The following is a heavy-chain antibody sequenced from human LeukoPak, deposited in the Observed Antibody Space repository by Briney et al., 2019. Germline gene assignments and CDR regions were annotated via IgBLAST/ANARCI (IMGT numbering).Heavy chain of an antibody. J-gene: IGHJ5*02. CDR1: GGSFSGYY. Sequence: SETLSLTCAVYGGSFSGYYWSWIRQPPGKGLEWIGEINHSGSTHYNPSLKSRVTISVDTSKHQFSLKLSSVTAADTAVYYCARGTSYSSATGWFDPWGQGTLVTVSS. D-gene: IGHD6-25*01. CDR2: INHSGST. V-gene: IGHV4-34*01. CDR3: ARGTSYSSATGWFDP.